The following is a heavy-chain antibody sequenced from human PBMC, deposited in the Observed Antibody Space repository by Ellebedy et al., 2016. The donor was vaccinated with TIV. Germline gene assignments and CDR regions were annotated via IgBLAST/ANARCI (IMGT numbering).Heavy chain of an antibody. J-gene: IGHJ6*02. Sequence: GGSLRLXCAASGFTFSNFWMRWDRQAPGKGLEWVANINQDGSDIRYVDSVKGRFTISRDNAKNSLYLQLNSLTAEDTAVYYCARDHFGDYVYYYGMDVWGQGTTVTVSS. V-gene: IGHV3-7*01. CDR3: ARDHFGDYVYYYGMDV. CDR2: INQDGSDI. CDR1: GFTFSNFW. D-gene: IGHD4-17*01.